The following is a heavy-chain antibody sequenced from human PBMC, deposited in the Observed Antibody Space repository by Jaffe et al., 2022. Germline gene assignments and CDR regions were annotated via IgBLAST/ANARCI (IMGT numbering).Heavy chain of an antibody. CDR1: GFTFSTSA. CDR3: AAVGVACSGGTCYRERYFDY. J-gene: IGHJ4*02. Sequence: QMQLVQSGPEVKKPGTSVKVSCKASGFTFSTSAVHWVRQARGQRLEWLGWIVVGSGTTTNAENLQQRVTITRDMSTSTAYMELSSLRFEDTAVYYCAAVGVACSGGTCYRERYFDYWGQGTLVSVSS. CDR2: IVVGSGTT. V-gene: IGHV1-58*01. D-gene: IGHD2-15*01.